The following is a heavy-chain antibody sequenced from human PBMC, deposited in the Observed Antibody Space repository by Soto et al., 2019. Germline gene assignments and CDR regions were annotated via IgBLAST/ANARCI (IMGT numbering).Heavy chain of an antibody. CDR1: GGSISSCY. CDR2: IYYSGST. D-gene: IGHD2-21*02. J-gene: IGHJ4*02. CDR3: ASTLAYCGGDCYNY. V-gene: IGHV4-59*01. Sequence: SETLSLTCLVSGGSISSCYWSLIRQPPGKGLEWSGYIYYSGSTNYNPSLKSRVTISVDTSKNQFSLKLSSVTAADTAVYYCASTLAYCGGDCYNYWGQGTLVTVSS.